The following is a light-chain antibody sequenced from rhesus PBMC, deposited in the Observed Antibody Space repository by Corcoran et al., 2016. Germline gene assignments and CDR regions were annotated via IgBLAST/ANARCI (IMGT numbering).Light chain of an antibody. CDR3: KQYNDLPWT. V-gene: IGKV3-40*02. J-gene: IGKJ1*01. Sequence: EIVMTQSPATLSLSPGETATLSCRASQSVGSYLAWYQQTPGQAPKLLINSPYFTATGIPERFSGSGSGTDFTLTISSLEPEYVGVYQCKQYNDLPWTFGQGTKVEIK. CDR1: QSVGSY. CDR2: SPY.